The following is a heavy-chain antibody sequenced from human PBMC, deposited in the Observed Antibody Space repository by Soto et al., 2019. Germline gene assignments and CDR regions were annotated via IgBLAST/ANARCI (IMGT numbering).Heavy chain of an antibody. V-gene: IGHV4-39*01. Sequence: PSETLSLTCTVSGGSISSSSYYWGWIRQPPGKGLEWIGSIYYSGSTYYNPSLKSRVTISVDTSKNQFSLKLSSVTAADTAVYYCARLLDAIDIPGQGTMVSVSS. CDR2: IYYSGST. CDR3: ARLLDAIDI. CDR1: GGSISSSSYY. J-gene: IGHJ3*02.